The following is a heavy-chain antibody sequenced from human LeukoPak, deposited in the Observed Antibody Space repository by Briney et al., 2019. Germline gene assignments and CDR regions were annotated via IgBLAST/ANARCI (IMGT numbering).Heavy chain of an antibody. CDR2: ISAYNGNT. J-gene: IGHJ5*02. CDR1: GYTFTSYG. D-gene: IGHD3-10*01. CDR3: ARGVDYGSGSYYTPRPQGFDP. Sequence: ASVKVSCKASGYTFTSYGISWVRQAPGQGLEWMGWISAYNGNTNYAQKLQGRVTMTTDTSTSTAYMELRSLRSDDTAAYYCARGVDYGSGSYYTPRPQGFDPWGQGTLVTVSS. V-gene: IGHV1-18*01.